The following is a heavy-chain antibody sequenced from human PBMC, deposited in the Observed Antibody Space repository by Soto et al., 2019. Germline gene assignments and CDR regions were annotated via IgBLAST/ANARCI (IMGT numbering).Heavy chain of an antibody. CDR3: ARADSSSWYMAFDY. J-gene: IGHJ4*02. CDR1: GGSISSYY. Sequence: SETLSLTCTVSGGSISSYYWSWIRQPPGKGLEWIGYIYYSGSTNYNPSLKSRVTISVDTSKNQFSLKLSSVTAADTAVYHCARADSSSWYMAFDYWGQGTLVTVSS. D-gene: IGHD6-13*01. V-gene: IGHV4-59*01. CDR2: IYYSGST.